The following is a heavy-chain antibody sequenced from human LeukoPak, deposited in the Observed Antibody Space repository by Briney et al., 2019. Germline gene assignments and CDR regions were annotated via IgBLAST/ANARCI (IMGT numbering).Heavy chain of an antibody. CDR2: INHSGST. V-gene: IGHV4-34*01. J-gene: IGHJ4*02. CDR1: GGSFSGYY. Sequence: SETLSLTCAVYGGSFSGYYWSWIRQPPGKGLEWIGEINHSGSTNYNPPLKSRVTISVDTSKNQFSLKLSSVTAADTAVYYCARDNLYSYCSSTSCQYYFDYWGQGTLVTVSS. D-gene: IGHD2-2*01. CDR3: ARDNLYSYCSSTSCQYYFDY.